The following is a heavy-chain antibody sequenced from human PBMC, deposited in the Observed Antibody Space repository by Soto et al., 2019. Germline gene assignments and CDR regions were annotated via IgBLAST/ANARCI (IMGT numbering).Heavy chain of an antibody. V-gene: IGHV2-70*13. CDR3: ARSIRGPRRFNGMDV. Sequence: SGPRLVNPTETVTLTCTVSGFPLPSPGMCVCWFRQSPGTALVWLALIERDDDDKYYSTSLKTRLTISKDTRKNQVVLTMANMEPADTATYYCARSIRGPRRFNGMDVWRQGT. CDR2: IERDDDDK. J-gene: IGHJ6*02. CDR1: GFPLPSPGMC. D-gene: IGHD1-20*01.